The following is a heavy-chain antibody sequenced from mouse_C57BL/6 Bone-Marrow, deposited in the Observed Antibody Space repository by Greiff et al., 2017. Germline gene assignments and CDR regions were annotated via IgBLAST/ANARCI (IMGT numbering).Heavy chain of an antibody. CDR3: TRPKGAMDY. V-gene: IGHV1-15*01. CDR1: GYTFTDYE. J-gene: IGHJ4*01. Sequence: VKLMESGAELVRPGASVTLSCKASGYTFTDYEMHWVKQTPVHGLEWIGAIDPETGGTAYNQKFKGKAILTADKSSSTAYMELRSLTSEDSAVYYCTRPKGAMDYWGQGTSVTVSS. CDR2: IDPETGGT.